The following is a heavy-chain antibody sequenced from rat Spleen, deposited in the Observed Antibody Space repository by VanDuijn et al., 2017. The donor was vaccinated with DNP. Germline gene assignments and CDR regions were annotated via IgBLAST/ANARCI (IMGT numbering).Heavy chain of an antibody. D-gene: IGHD4-3*01. Sequence: EVQLVESGGGLVQPGRSLKLSCAASGFTFSDYYMAWIRQAPTMGLEWVAYIGSAAYAPYYGDSVKGRFTISRDNAKSTLYLQMNSLRSEDMATYYCVRWNSGHFDYWGQGVMVTVSS. CDR3: VRWNSGHFDY. CDR1: GFTFSDYY. V-gene: IGHV5-22*01. CDR2: IGSAAYAP. J-gene: IGHJ2*01.